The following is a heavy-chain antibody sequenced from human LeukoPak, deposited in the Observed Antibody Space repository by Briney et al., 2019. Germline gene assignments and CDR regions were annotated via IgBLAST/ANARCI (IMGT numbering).Heavy chain of an antibody. Sequence: GGSLRLSYAASGFTFNSYSMNRVRQAPGKGLEWVSSISSSSSSIYYADSVKGRFTISRDNAKNSLYLQMNSLRAEDTAVYYCARASGDIVETATMGSYWGQGTLVTVSS. CDR3: ARASGDIVETATMGSY. CDR1: GFTFNSYS. D-gene: IGHD5-18*01. V-gene: IGHV3-21*01. CDR2: ISSSSSSI. J-gene: IGHJ4*02.